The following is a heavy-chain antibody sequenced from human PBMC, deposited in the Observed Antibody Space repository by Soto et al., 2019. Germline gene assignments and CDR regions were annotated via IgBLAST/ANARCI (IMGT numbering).Heavy chain of an antibody. CDR1: GYSFTSYW. D-gene: IGHD5-18*01. J-gene: IGHJ4*02. CDR2: IYPGDSDT. Sequence: ESLKISCKGSGYSFTSYWIGWVRQMPGKGLEWMGIIYPGDSDTRYSPSFQGQVTISADKSISTAYLQWSSLKASDTAMYYCVKWTARALFYYWRQGNLVTVYS. V-gene: IGHV5-51*01. CDR3: VKWTARALFYY.